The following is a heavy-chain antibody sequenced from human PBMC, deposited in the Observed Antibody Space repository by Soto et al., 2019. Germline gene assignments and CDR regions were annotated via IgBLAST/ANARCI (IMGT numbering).Heavy chain of an antibody. CDR2: IYPGDSDT. CDR1: GYSFTSYW. D-gene: IGHD2-15*01. J-gene: IGHJ6*04. CDR3: GEQGGGSLLGYYSGRAV. V-gene: IGHV5-51*01. Sequence: PGESLKISCKGSGYSFTSYWIGWVRQMPGKGLEWMGIIYPGDSDTRYSPSFQGQVTISADKSISTAYLQWSSLKASETAMYYCGEQGGGSLLGYYSGRAVCGKGTTVTVSS.